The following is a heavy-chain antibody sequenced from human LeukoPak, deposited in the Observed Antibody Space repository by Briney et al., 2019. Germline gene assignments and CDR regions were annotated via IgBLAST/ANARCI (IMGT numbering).Heavy chain of an antibody. Sequence: PSETLSLTCTVSGGSISSYYWSWIRQPAGKGLEWIGRIYTSGSTNYNPSLKSRVTISVDTPKNQFSLKLSSVTAADTAVYYCARHSFGDYANWFDPWGQGTLVTVSS. D-gene: IGHD4-17*01. CDR2: IYTSGST. CDR1: GGSISSYY. V-gene: IGHV4-4*07. CDR3: ARHSFGDYANWFDP. J-gene: IGHJ5*02.